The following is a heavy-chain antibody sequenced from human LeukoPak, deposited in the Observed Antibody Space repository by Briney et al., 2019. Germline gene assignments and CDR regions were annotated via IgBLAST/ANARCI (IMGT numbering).Heavy chain of an antibody. V-gene: IGHV1-18*01. J-gene: IGHJ3*02. CDR2: ISGNNDNP. CDR1: GYTFSKFG. CDR3: ARGDGGKPGDVFDI. D-gene: IGHD4-23*01. Sequence: ASVKVSCKASGYTFSKFGIAWVRQAPGQGLEWMGWISGNNDNPQYAQDLQGRVTVTTDRSTSTAYMELRSLRHEDTAVYYCARGDGGKPGDVFDIWGQGTMVTVSS.